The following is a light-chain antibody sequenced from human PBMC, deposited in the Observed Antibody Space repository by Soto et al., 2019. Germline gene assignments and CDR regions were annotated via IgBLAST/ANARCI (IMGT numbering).Light chain of an antibody. J-gene: IGKJ1*01. V-gene: IGKV1-6*01. CDR1: QGIRND. CDR3: QQYNSYWT. Sequence: AIQMTQSPSSLSASVGDRVTITCRASQGIRNDLGWYQQKPGEAPKLLIFAASSLRSGVPSRFSSSGSGTDFTLTISSLQPDDFATYYCQQYNSYWTFGQGTKVDIK. CDR2: AAS.